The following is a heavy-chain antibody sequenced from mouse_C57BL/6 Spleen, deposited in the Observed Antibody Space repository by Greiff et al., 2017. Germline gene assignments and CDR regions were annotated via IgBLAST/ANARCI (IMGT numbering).Heavy chain of an antibody. D-gene: IGHD2-1*01. J-gene: IGHJ2*01. CDR2: ISSGSSTI. CDR1: GFTFSDYG. CDR3: ASYGNFPDY. V-gene: IGHV5-17*01. Sequence: EVKLMESGGGLVKPGGSLKLSCAASGFTFSDYGMHWVRQAPEKGLEWVAYISSGSSTIYYADTVKGRFTISRDNAKSTLFLQMTSLRSEDTAMYYCASYGNFPDYWGQGTTLTVSS.